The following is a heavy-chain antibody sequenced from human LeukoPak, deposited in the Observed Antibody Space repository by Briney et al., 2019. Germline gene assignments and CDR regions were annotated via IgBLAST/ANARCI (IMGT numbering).Heavy chain of an antibody. CDR1: GGSVTSGNYY. J-gene: IGHJ4*02. CDR3: AREPPGY. Sequence: SETLSLTCSVSGGSVTSGNYYWNWIRQPAGKGLEWIGRIYTNGGASYNPSLKSRVTTSIDASKVQFSLKLSSVTAADTAVYYCAREPPGYWGQGILVTLST. CDR2: IYTNGGA. V-gene: IGHV4-61*02.